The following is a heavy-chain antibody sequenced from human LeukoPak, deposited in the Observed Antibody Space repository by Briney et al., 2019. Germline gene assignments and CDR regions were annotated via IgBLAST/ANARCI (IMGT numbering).Heavy chain of an antibody. V-gene: IGHV1-2*02. CDR3: ARSSGSYYRDWFDP. CDR2: INPNSGGT. Sequence: ASVKVSCKASGYTFTGYYMHWVRQAPGQGLEWMGWINPNSGGTNYAQEFQGRVTMTRDTSISTAYMELSRLRSDDTAVYYCARSSGSYYRDWFDPWGQGTLVTVSS. CDR1: GYTFTGYY. J-gene: IGHJ5*02. D-gene: IGHD3-10*01.